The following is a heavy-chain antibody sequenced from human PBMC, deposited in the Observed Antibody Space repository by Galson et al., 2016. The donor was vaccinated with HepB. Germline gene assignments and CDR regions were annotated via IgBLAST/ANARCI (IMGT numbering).Heavy chain of an antibody. CDR2: IYYIGSS. J-gene: IGHJ4*02. Sequence: SETLSLTCTVSGGSISSTTYYWSWIRQPPGKGLEWIGSIYYIGSSYYNPSLKSRITISVDTSKNQFSLRLSSVTAADTAVYYCASHALLGYCRSTICPLAYWGQGTLVTVSS. CDR3: ASHALLGYCRSTICPLAY. CDR1: GGSISSTTYY. D-gene: IGHD2-2*01. V-gene: IGHV4-39*01.